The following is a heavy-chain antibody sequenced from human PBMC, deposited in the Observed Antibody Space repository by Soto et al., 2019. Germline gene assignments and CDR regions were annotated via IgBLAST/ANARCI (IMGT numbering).Heavy chain of an antibody. J-gene: IGHJ4*02. V-gene: IGHV3-30*18. CDR1: GFTFSDYA. CDR2: VSHDGRNT. Sequence: VQLVESGGGVVQPGRSLRLSCAASGFTFSDYAMHWVRQAPGKGLEWVAVVSHDGRNTHYADSVKGRFTISRDSSKNTVSLEMTSMRAADTAVYYCAKGGLQWLVTSDFDHWGQGALVTVSS. D-gene: IGHD6-19*01. CDR3: AKGGLQWLVTSDFDH.